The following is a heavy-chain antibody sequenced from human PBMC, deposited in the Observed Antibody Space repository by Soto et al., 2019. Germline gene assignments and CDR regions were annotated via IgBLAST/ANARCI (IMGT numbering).Heavy chain of an antibody. Sequence: GASVKVSFKASGYTFTGHYIHWVRQAPEQGPEWMGEIGPESGAARYAQKFQGRVTMTMDTSISTVYMELNNLRPDDTAVYYCGRGRSGQIVVFYWGQGTPVTVSS. V-gene: IGHV1-2*02. D-gene: IGHD1-26*01. CDR3: GRGRSGQIVVFY. CDR2: IGPESGAA. J-gene: IGHJ4*02. CDR1: GYTFTGHY.